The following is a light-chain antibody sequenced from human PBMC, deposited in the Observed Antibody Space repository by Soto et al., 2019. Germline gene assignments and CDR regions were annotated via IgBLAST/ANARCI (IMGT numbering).Light chain of an antibody. CDR1: SSNIGSNT. V-gene: IGLV1-44*01. Sequence: QSVLTQPPSASGTPGQRVTISCSGSSSNIGSNTVNWYQQLPGTAPKLLIYSNNQRPSGVPDRFSGSESGTSASLAISGLESEDEADYDCAAWDDSLNGYVFGTGTKLTVL. CDR2: SNN. CDR3: AAWDDSLNGYV. J-gene: IGLJ1*01.